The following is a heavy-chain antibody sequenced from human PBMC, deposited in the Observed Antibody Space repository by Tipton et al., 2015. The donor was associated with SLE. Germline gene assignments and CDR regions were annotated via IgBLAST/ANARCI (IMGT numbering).Heavy chain of an antibody. CDR1: GYTFTSYY. CDR2: INPSGGST. Sequence: QLVQSGPEVKKPGASVKVSCKASGYTFTSYYMHWVRQAPGQGLEWMGIINPSGGSTSYAQKFQGRVTMTRDTSTSTVYMELSSLRSEDTAVYYCARGRITGTTLLGWYFDLWGRGPLVPVAS. J-gene: IGHJ2*01. V-gene: IGHV1-46*01. D-gene: IGHD1-7*01. CDR3: ARGRITGTTLLGWYFDL.